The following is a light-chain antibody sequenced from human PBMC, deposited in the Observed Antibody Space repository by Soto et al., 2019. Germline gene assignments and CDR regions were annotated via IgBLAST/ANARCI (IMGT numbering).Light chain of an antibody. CDR3: YSAADNNLDV. Sequence: SYELTQPSSVSVSPGQTARITCSGDVLAKKYARWFQQKPGQAPVLVIYKDSERPSGIPERFSGSSSGTTVTLTISGAQVEDEADYYCYSAADNNLDVFGTGTKVTVL. CDR2: KDS. J-gene: IGLJ1*01. CDR1: VLAKKY. V-gene: IGLV3-27*01.